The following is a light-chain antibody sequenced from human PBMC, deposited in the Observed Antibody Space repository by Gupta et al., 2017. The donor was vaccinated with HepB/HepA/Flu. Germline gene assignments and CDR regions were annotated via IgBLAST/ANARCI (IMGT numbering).Light chain of an antibody. Sequence: DIVLTQSPAALSLSPGERATLSCRASQNIRSSLAWYQHKSGRAPRLLIYDVSNRATGIPVRFAGSGSGTDFTLTISSLEPEDVAVYYCQQRNNWPLTFGQGTKVEI. CDR2: DVS. V-gene: IGKV3-11*01. CDR1: QNIRSS. CDR3: QQRNNWPLT. J-gene: IGKJ1*01.